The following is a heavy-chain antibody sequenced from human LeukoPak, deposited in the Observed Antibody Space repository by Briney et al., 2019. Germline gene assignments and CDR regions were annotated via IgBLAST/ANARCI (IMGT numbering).Heavy chain of an antibody. V-gene: IGHV4-59*08. J-gene: IGHJ3*02. D-gene: IGHD6-6*01. CDR3: ARQSIAARRAFDI. CDR1: GGSISSYY. CDR2: SYYSGST. Sequence: SETLSLTCSVSGGSISSYYWSWIRQPPGKGLEYIGYSYYSGSTDYNPSLKSRVTISVNTSNQFSLMLTSVTAADTAVYYCARQSIAARRAFDIWGQGTMVTVSS.